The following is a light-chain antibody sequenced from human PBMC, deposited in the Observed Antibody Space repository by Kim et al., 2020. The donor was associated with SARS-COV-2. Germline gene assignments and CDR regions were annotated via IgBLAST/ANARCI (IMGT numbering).Light chain of an antibody. CDR2: EDN. V-gene: IGLV6-57*03. CDR1: SGSTSNNY. J-gene: IGLJ7*01. CDR3: QSYDSSNHVV. Sequence: KTVTISCTRSSGSTSNNYVQWYQQRPGRAPTTVISEDNQRPSGVPDRFSGSIDSSSNSASLTISGLKTEDEADYYCQSYDSSNHVVFGGGTQLTVL.